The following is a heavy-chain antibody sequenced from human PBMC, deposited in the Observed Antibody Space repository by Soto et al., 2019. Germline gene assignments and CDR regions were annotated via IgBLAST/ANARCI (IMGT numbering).Heavy chain of an antibody. CDR2: IVVGSGNT. V-gene: IGHV1-58*02. J-gene: IGHJ6*03. D-gene: IGHD3-10*01. Sequence: ASVKVSCKASGFTFTSSAMQWVRQARGQRLEWIGWIVVGSGNTNYAQKFQERVTITRDMSTSTAYMELSSLRSEDTAVYYCASRSYYGSGSYMVMDVWGKGTTVTVSS. CDR1: GFTFTSSA. CDR3: ASRSYYGSGSYMVMDV.